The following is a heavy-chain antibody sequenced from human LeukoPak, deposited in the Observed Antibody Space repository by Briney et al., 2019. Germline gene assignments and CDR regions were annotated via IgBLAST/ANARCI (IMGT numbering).Heavy chain of an antibody. CDR2: ISYDGSNK. CDR3: ARDQEGSGLGDY. J-gene: IGHJ4*02. D-gene: IGHD6-19*01. CDR1: GFTFSSYA. Sequence: GGSLRLSCAASGFTFSSYAMHWVRQAPGKGLEWVAVISYDGSNKYYAASVKGRFTISRDNSKNTLYLQMNSLRAEDTAVYYCARDQEGSGLGDYWGQGTLVTVSS. V-gene: IGHV3-30*04.